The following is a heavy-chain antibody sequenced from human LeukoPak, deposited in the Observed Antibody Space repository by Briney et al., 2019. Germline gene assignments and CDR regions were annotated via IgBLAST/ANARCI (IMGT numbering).Heavy chain of an antibody. D-gene: IGHD2-15*01. CDR1: GFTFSSYE. Sequence: GGSLRLSCAASGFTFSSYEMNWVRQAPGKGLEWVSSISSSSSYIYYADSVKGRFTISRDNAKNSLYLQMNSLRAEDTAVYYCARDQGYCSGGSCYQTQDWFDPWGQGTLVTVSS. J-gene: IGHJ5*02. CDR2: ISSSSSYI. CDR3: ARDQGYCSGGSCYQTQDWFDP. V-gene: IGHV3-21*01.